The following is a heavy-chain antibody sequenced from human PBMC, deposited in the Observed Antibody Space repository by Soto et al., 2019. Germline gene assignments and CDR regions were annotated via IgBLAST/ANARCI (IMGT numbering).Heavy chain of an antibody. CDR2: ISYDGSNK. J-gene: IGHJ3*02. D-gene: IGHD3-10*01. CDR1: GFTFSIYG. V-gene: IGHV3-30*18. CDR3: AKDRSRITMVRGVIRLAAFDI. Sequence: PGGSLRLSCAASGFTFSIYGMHWVRQAPGKGLEWVAVISYDGSNKYYADSVKGRFTISRDNSKNTLYLQMNSLRAEDTAVYYCAKDRSRITMVRGVIRLAAFDIWGQGTMVTVSS.